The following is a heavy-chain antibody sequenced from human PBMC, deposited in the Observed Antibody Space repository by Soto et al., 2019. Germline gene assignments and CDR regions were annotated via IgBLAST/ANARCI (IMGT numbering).Heavy chain of an antibody. J-gene: IGHJ4*02. Sequence: ASVKVSCKASGYTFTSYGIIWVRQAPGQGLEWMGWISAYNGNTNYAQKLQGRVTMTTDTSTSTAYMELRSLRSDDTAVYYCAREGRITMVRGVDFDYWGQGTLVTVSS. CDR2: ISAYNGNT. CDR3: AREGRITMVRGVDFDY. CDR1: GYTFTSYG. V-gene: IGHV1-18*01. D-gene: IGHD3-10*01.